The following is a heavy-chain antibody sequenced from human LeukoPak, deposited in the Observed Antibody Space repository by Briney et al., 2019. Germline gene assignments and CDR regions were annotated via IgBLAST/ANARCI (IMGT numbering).Heavy chain of an antibody. CDR3: TYGDSYGMDV. V-gene: IGHV1-69*06. D-gene: IGHD4-17*01. CDR2: IIPIFGTT. Sequence: ASVKVSCKASGYTFSSYDISWVRQAPGQGLEWMGGIIPIFGTTNYAQKFQGRVTITADNSTSTAYMELSSLRSEDTAVYYCTYGDSYGMDVWGKGTTVTVSS. J-gene: IGHJ6*04. CDR1: GYTFSSYD.